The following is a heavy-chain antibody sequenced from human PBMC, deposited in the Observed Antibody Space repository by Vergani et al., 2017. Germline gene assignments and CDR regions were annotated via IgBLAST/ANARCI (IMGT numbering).Heavy chain of an antibody. D-gene: IGHD4-23*01. V-gene: IGHV4-38-2*01. Sequence: QVQLQESGPGLVKPSETLSLTCVVSGYSIRRGYSWGWIRQPPGKGLEWIGIISHSGSTYYNPSLKRRVTISLDTSKNQFALKVHSVTAADTAVYYWARHGNPPANMAAPLATWGQGSLVTVSS. J-gene: IGHJ5*02. CDR3: ARHGNPPANMAAPLAT. CDR1: GYSIRRGYS. CDR2: ISHSGST.